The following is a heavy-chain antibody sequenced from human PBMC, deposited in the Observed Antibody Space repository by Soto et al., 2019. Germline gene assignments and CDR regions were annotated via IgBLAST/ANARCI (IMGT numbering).Heavy chain of an antibody. Sequence: SVKVSCKASGGTFSSYAISWVRQAPGQGLEWMGGIIPIFGTANYAQKFQGRVTITADESTSTAYMELSSLRSEDTAVYYCARWHGYGFFSGDNGMDVWGQGTTVTVS. CDR1: GGTFSSYA. CDR2: IIPIFGTA. D-gene: IGHD5-18*01. J-gene: IGHJ6*02. V-gene: IGHV1-69*13. CDR3: ARWHGYGFFSGDNGMDV.